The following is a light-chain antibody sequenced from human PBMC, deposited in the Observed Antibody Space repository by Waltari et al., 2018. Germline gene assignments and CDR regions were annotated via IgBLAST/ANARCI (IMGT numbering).Light chain of an antibody. CDR2: RNN. CDR3: ATWDDSLSGPRV. J-gene: IGLJ3*02. Sequence: QSALTQPPSASGTPGQRVTISCSGSTSNIGSNYVYWYQQLPGTAPKLLIYRNNHRPSGVPDRFSGSKSGTSASLAISGLRSGDEAYYFCATWDDSLSGPRVFGGGTRLTV. V-gene: IGLV1-47*01. CDR1: TSNIGSNY.